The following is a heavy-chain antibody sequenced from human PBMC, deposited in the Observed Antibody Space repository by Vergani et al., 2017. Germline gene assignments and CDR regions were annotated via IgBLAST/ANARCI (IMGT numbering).Heavy chain of an antibody. CDR1: GGSISAGYYF. D-gene: IGHD2-15*01. CDR3: ARRGGGYYSGGKVHPLRTAFDV. Sequence: QVQLQASGPGRVKPSQTLSLTCTMSGGSISAGYYFWSWIRQPAGKGLEWLGHISASGNASHSPSLKTRVSMSVDTSKNKFSLTVTSVTAADTAIYFCARRGGGYYSGGKVHPLRTAFDVWGHGTVVTVSS. J-gene: IGHJ3*01. V-gene: IGHV4-61*02. CDR2: ISASGNA.